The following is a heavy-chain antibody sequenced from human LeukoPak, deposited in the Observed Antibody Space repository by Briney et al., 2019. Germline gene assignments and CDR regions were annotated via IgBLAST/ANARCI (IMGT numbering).Heavy chain of an antibody. V-gene: IGHV3-30*18. CDR2: ISHDGSNN. Sequence: GGSLRLSCAASGFTFSPYSMNWVRQAPGKGLEWVVVISHDGSNNNYADSVKGRFTISRDNSKNTLYLQMNSLRPEDTAVYYCAKVRVGTAHFDYWGQGTLVTVSS. J-gene: IGHJ4*02. D-gene: IGHD2-15*01. CDR3: AKVRVGTAHFDY. CDR1: GFTFSPYS.